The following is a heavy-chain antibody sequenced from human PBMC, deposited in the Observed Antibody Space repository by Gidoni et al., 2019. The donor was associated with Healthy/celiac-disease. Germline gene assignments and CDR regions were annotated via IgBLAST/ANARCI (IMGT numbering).Heavy chain of an antibody. Sequence: EVQLLESGGGLVQPGGSLRLSCAASGFSFSSYAMSWVRQAPGKGLGWVSAISGSGGSTYYADSVKGRFTISRDNSKNTLYLQMNSLRAEDTAVYYCAKEGEIFGVVKQGTLDYWGQGTLVTVSS. CDR3: AKEGEIFGVVKQGTLDY. D-gene: IGHD3-3*01. V-gene: IGHV3-23*01. CDR1: GFSFSSYA. CDR2: ISGSGGST. J-gene: IGHJ4*02.